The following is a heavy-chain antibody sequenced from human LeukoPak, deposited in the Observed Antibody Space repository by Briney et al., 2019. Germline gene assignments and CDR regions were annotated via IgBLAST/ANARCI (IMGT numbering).Heavy chain of an antibody. V-gene: IGHV3-74*01. J-gene: IGHJ4*02. D-gene: IGHD3-10*01. CDR1: GFTFSSYW. CDR3: ARTAIIYGSGTYYIDL. CDR2: INPDGSST. Sequence: GGSLRLSCAGSGFTFSSYWIHWVRQAPGEGLVWVSRINPDGSSTTYADSVKGRFTISRDNAENTLYLQMSSLRAEDTAVYYCARTAIIYGSGTYYIDLWGRGTLVTVSS.